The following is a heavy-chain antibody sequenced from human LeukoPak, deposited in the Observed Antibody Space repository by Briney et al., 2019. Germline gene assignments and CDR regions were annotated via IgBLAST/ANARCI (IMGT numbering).Heavy chain of an antibody. CDR3: ARHGYGDSVGWYFDL. Sequence: PSETLSLTCTVSGGSISSYYWSWIRQPPGKGLEWSGYIYYSGSTNYNPSLKSRAPISVATSTNQFSMKLSSVTAADTAVYYCARHGYGDSVGWYFDLWGRGTLVTVSS. D-gene: IGHD4-17*01. J-gene: IGHJ2*01. CDR2: IYYSGST. V-gene: IGHV4-59*08. CDR1: GGSISSYY.